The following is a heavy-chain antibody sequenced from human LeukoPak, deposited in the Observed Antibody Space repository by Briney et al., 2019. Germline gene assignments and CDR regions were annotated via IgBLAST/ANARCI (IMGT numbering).Heavy chain of an antibody. CDR2: IYPGGSRI. D-gene: IGHD2-8*01. V-gene: IGHV5-51*01. CDR3: ARYADGAYYFDY. J-gene: IGHJ4*02. Sequence: GESLKISCEGSGYIFPNYWIGWVRQPPGKGLEWIGLIYPGGSRIRYSPSFQGQVTISADTSISTAYLQWRSLGASDTAMYYCARYADGAYYFDYWGPGTLVTVSS. CDR1: GYIFPNYW.